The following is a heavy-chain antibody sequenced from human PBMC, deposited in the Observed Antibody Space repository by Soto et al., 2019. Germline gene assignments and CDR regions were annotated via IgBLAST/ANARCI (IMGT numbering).Heavy chain of an antibody. V-gene: IGHV3-23*01. CDR3: AKIAEAVAGTVYGY. D-gene: IGHD6-19*01. Sequence: EVKLLESGGGLVQPGGSLRLSCAASGFTFSNFAMGWVRQAPGKGLEWVSAIGGGGGSTFYADSVKGRFTVSRDNSKNTLDLQMNSLRVEDTAVFYCAKIAEAVAGTVYGYWGQGTLVTVSS. CDR2: IGGGGGST. J-gene: IGHJ4*02. CDR1: GFTFSNFA.